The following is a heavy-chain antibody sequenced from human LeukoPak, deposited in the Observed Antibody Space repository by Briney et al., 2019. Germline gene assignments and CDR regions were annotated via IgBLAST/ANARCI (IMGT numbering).Heavy chain of an antibody. V-gene: IGHV1-69*13. CDR3: ARGFSGITMIVVDPRRAFDI. CDR1: GYTFTGYY. CDR2: IIPIFGTA. Sequence: ASVKVSCKASGYTFTGYYMHWVRQAPGQGLEWMGGIIPIFGTANYAQKFQGRVTITADESTSTAYMELSSLRSEDTAVYYCARGFSGITMIVVDPRRAFDIWGQGTMVTVSS. J-gene: IGHJ3*02. D-gene: IGHD3-22*01.